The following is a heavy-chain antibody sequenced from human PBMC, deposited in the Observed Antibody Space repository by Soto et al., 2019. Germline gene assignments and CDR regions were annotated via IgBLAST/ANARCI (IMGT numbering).Heavy chain of an antibody. J-gene: IGHJ5*02. CDR1: GFTFSSYA. V-gene: IGHV3-30-3*01. CDR2: ISYDGSNK. CDR3: AIDEGESGSYYDGVPNNWFDP. Sequence: QVQLVESGGGVVQPGRSLRLSCAASGFTFSSYAMHWVRQAPGKGLEWVAVISYDGSNKYYADSVKGRFTISRDNSKNTLYLQMNSLRAEDTAVYYCAIDEGESGSYYDGVPNNWFDPWGQGTLVTVSS. D-gene: IGHD1-26*01.